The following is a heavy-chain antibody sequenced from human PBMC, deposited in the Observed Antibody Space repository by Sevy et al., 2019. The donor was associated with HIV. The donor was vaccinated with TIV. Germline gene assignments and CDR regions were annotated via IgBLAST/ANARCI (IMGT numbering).Heavy chain of an antibody. V-gene: IGHV3-74*01. CDR2: INSDGSST. D-gene: IGHD3-16*02. J-gene: IGHJ5*02. Sequence: GGSLRLSCAASGFTFSSYWMHWVRQAPGKGLVWVSRINSDGSSTSYADSVKGRFTISRDNAKNTLYLQMNSLRAEVTAVYYCARLNMITFGGVIMQSWFDPWGQGTLVTVSS. CDR1: GFTFSSYW. CDR3: ARLNMITFGGVIMQSWFDP.